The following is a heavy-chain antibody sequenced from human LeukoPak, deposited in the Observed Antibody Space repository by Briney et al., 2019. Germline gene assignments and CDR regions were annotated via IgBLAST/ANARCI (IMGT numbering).Heavy chain of an antibody. CDR2: INHSGST. Sequence: SETLSLTCAVYGGSFSGYYWSWIRQPPGKGLEWIGEINHSGSTNYNPSLKSRVTISVDTSKNQFSLKLSSVTAADTAVYYCASTIAARAPPTDWGQGTLVAVSS. CDR1: GGSFSGYY. CDR3: ASTIAARAPPTD. J-gene: IGHJ4*02. V-gene: IGHV4-34*01. D-gene: IGHD6-6*01.